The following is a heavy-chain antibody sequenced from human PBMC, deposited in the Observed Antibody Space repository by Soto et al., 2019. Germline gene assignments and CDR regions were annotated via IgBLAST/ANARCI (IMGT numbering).Heavy chain of an antibody. V-gene: IGHV2-5*02. Sequence: SGPTLVNPTQTLTLTCTFSGFSLSTSGVGVGWIRQPPGKALEWLALIYWDDDKRYSPSLKSRLTITKDTSKNQVVLTMTNMDPVDTATYYCAHLPTTPDPVRYTPLWYFDYWGQGTLVTVSS. CDR3: AHLPTTPDPVRYTPLWYFDY. J-gene: IGHJ4*02. CDR1: GFSLSTSGVG. CDR2: IYWDDDK. D-gene: IGHD3-9*01.